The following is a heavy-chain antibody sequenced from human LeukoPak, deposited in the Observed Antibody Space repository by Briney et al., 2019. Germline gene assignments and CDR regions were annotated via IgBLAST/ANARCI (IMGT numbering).Heavy chain of an antibody. J-gene: IGHJ6*02. CDR2: IYYSGST. CDR3: ARDRAMVRGVNYYYGMDV. CDR1: GGSISSYY. Sequence: PLAPLSLSSTASGGSISSYYWSWIRRPPGKGLDWSGYIYYSGSTNYNPSLKSRVTISVDTSKNQFSLKLSSVTAADTAVYYCARDRAMVRGVNYYYGMDVWGQGTTVTVSS. V-gene: IGHV4-59*01. D-gene: IGHD3-10*01.